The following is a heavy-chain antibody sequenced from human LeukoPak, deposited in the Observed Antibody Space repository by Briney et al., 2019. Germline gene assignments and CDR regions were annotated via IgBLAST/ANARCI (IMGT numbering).Heavy chain of an antibody. CDR3: ARDPLFDYYGSGSYYNS. J-gene: IGHJ4*02. V-gene: IGHV1-18*01. Sequence: ASVKVSCKASGYTFTSYGISWVRQAPGQGLEWMGWISPYNGNTNYAQKLQGRVTMTTDTSTSTAYMELRSLRSDDTAVYYCARDPLFDYYGSGSYYNSWGQGTLVTVSS. CDR2: ISPYNGNT. CDR1: GYTFTSYG. D-gene: IGHD3-10*01.